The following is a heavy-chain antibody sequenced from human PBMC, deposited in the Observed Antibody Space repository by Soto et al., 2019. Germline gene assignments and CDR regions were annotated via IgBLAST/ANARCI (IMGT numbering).Heavy chain of an antibody. Sequence: ASVKVSCKASGYTFTGYYMHWVRQAPGQGLEWMGWINPNSGGTNYAQKFQGWVTMTRDTSISTAYMELSRLRSDDTAVYYCARGTSYSSSSDYYYGMDVWGQGTTVTVSS. CDR3: ARGTSYSSSSDYYYGMDV. J-gene: IGHJ6*02. D-gene: IGHD6-6*01. V-gene: IGHV1-2*04. CDR2: INPNSGGT. CDR1: GYTFTGYY.